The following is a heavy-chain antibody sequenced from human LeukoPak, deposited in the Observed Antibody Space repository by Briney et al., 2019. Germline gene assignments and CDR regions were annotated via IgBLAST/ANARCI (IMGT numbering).Heavy chain of an antibody. Sequence: EGPVRVSCKASGYTFTGYYMHWVRQAPGQGLEWMGWINPNSGGTNYAQKFQGRVTMTRDTSISTAYMELSRLRYDDTAVYYCARDPDDRCSSGFDYWGQGTLVTVSS. V-gene: IGHV1-2*02. J-gene: IGHJ4*02. CDR1: GYTFTGYY. D-gene: IGHD6-25*01. CDR3: ARDPDDRCSSGFDY. CDR2: INPNSGGT.